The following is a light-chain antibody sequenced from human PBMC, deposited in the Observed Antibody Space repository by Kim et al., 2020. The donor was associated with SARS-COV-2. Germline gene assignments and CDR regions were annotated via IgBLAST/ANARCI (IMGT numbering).Light chain of an antibody. CDR2: DAF. J-gene: IGKJ5*01. CDR1: QDINNC. CDR3: QQHNGLPA. V-gene: IGKV1-33*01. Sequence: DVQMTQSPSSLSASVGDRVTITCHASQDINNCLNWFQQKPGKAPKLLIYDAFNLEAGVPARFSGSGSGTDFTFTISSLQPEDIATYYCQQHNGLPAFGPGTRLWIK.